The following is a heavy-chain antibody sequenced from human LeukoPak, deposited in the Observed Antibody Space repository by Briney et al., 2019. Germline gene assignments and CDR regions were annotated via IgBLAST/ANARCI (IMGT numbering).Heavy chain of an antibody. CDR1: GFTFSSYE. Sequence: PGGSLRLSCAASGFTFSSYEMNWVRQAPGKGLEWVSSITSSSSYIYYADSVKGRFTISRDNAKNSLYLQMNSLRAEDTAVYYCAREGCSGLGYNWFDPWGQGTLVTVSS. J-gene: IGHJ5*02. V-gene: IGHV3-21*01. CDR3: AREGCSGLGYNWFDP. D-gene: IGHD2-15*01. CDR2: ITSSSSYI.